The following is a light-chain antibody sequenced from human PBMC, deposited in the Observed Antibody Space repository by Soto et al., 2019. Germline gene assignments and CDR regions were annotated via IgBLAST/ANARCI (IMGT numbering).Light chain of an antibody. Sequence: EIVLNQSPGTLSLSPGERATLSCRTSESVSSSYLAWYQQRPGQAPRLLIFGASSRATDIPDRFSGSGSGTDFTLTISRPEPEDFAVYYCQQYGSSPQWTFGQGTKVDIK. J-gene: IGKJ1*01. V-gene: IGKV3-20*01. CDR3: QQYGSSPQWT. CDR1: ESVSSSY. CDR2: GAS.